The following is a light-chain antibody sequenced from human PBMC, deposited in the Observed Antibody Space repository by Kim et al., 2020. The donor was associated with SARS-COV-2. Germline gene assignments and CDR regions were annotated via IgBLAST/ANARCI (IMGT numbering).Light chain of an antibody. CDR1: ENIGTW. V-gene: IGKV1-5*03. CDR3: QHYSRFPYT. Sequence: DIQMTQSPPTLSASVGDRVTITCRASENIGTWLAWYQQKPGRAPSLLIYLASTLESGVPSRFSGTGSGTEFSLSITSLQPDDFATYYCQHYSRFPYTFGQGTKLEI. J-gene: IGKJ2*01. CDR2: LAS.